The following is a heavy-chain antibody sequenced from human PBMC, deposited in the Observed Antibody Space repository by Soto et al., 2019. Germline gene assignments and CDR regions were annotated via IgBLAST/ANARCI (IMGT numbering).Heavy chain of an antibody. D-gene: IGHD2-15*01. CDR3: AGAAPPSCSGGSCSSCRDY. Sequence: QVQLQQWGAGLLKPSETLSLTCAVYGGSFSGYYWSWIRQPPGKGLEWIGEINHSGSTNYNPSLNSRCSIAVPPPTPQFALPLRSLPAADSAVYSCAGAAPPSCSGGSCSSCRDYWGQGTLVTVSS. V-gene: IGHV4-34*01. CDR2: INHSGST. CDR1: GGSFSGYY. J-gene: IGHJ4*02.